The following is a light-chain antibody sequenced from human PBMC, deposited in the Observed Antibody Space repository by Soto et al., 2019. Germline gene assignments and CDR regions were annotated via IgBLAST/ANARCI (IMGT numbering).Light chain of an antibody. J-gene: IGKJ1*01. CDR1: QSISDL. CDR3: QQYNGYWT. V-gene: IGKV1-5*03. CDR2: KAS. Sequence: DIQMTQSPSTLSASVGDRVTITCRASQSISDLLAWYQNKPGKAPKLLIYKASVLKSGVPSRFSGSGSGTENTLTISSLQPDNFASYYCQQYNGYWTFGQGTKVEI.